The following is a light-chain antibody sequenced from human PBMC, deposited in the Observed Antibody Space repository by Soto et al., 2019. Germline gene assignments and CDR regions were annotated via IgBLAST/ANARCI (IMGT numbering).Light chain of an antibody. CDR1: RSDVGGYNY. J-gene: IGLJ2*01. Sequence: QSVLTQPASVSGSPGQSITISCTGTRSDVGGYNYVSWYQHHPGKAPKLMIYDVSNRPSGVSNRFSGSKSGNTASLTISGLQAEDEADYYCSSYTSSSTLVFGGGTKVTVL. CDR3: SSYTSSSTLV. V-gene: IGLV2-14*03. CDR2: DVS.